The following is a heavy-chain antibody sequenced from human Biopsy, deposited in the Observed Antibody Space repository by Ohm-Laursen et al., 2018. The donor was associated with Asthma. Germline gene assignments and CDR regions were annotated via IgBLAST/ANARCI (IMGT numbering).Heavy chain of an antibody. CDR3: ARGDSSSWSHYYFDY. CDR1: GFAVSRDH. Sequence: SLRLSCTASGFAVSRDHMFWVRQAPGKGLEWVSVIYSGGTSHTADSVRGRFTISRDYSKNKLYLQMHSLRAEDTAVYYCARGDSSSWSHYYFDYWGQGTLVTVSS. D-gene: IGHD6-13*01. V-gene: IGHV3-53*01. J-gene: IGHJ4*02. CDR2: IYSGGTS.